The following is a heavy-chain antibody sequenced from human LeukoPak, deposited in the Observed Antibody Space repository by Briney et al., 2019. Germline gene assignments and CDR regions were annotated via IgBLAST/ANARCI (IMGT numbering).Heavy chain of an antibody. J-gene: IGHJ4*02. Sequence: SGTLSLTCAVYGGSFSGYYWSWIRQPPGKGLEWIGEINHSGSTNYNPSLKSRVTISVDTSKNQFSLKLSSVTAADTAVYYCARAPYYYDSSGYYPLVDYWGQGTLVTVSS. D-gene: IGHD3-22*01. CDR2: INHSGST. V-gene: IGHV4-34*01. CDR1: GGSFSGYY. CDR3: ARAPYYYDSSGYYPLVDY.